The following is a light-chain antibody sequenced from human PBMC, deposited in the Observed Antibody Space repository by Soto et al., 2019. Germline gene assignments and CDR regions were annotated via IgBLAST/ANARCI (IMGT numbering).Light chain of an antibody. CDR3: AAWDDSLNGYV. V-gene: IGLV1-44*01. CDR2: SNN. CDR1: SSNIGSNT. J-gene: IGLJ1*01. Sequence: QSVLTQPPSASGTPGQRVTIACSGSSSNIGSNTVHWYQQLPGTAPKPLIYSNNQRPSGVPDRFSGSKSGTSASLAIIGLQAEDEADDYCAAWDDSLNGYVFGTGTKVPVL.